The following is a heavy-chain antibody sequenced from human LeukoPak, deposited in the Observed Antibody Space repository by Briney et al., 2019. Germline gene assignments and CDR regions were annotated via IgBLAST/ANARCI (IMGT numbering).Heavy chain of an antibody. CDR1: GFTFSSYG. J-gene: IGHJ4*02. CDR2: IRNDGSDK. CDR3: ARDSTGWYYHY. Sequence: GGSLRLSCALSGFTFSSYGMYWVRQAPDKGLEWVAFIRNDGSDKYYTGSVKGRFTISRDNSKHTLYLQMNSLRAEDTAVYYCARDSTGWYYHYWGQGTLVTVSS. V-gene: IGHV3-30*02. D-gene: IGHD6-19*01.